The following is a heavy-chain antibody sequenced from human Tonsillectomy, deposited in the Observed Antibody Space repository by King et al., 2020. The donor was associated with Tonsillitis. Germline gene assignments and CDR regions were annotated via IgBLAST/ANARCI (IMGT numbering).Heavy chain of an antibody. V-gene: IGHV3-64D*06. CDR2: ISSNGGST. CDR1: GFTFSSYV. J-gene: IGHJ5*02. Sequence: DVQLVESGGGLVQPGGSLRLSCSASGFTFSSYVMHWVRQAPGKGLEYVSAISSNGGSTYYADSVKGRFTISRDNSKNTLYLQMSSLRAEDTAVYFCVKDPVEMAAIREGWFDPWGQGTLVTVSS. D-gene: IGHD5-24*01. CDR3: VKDPVEMAAIREGWFDP.